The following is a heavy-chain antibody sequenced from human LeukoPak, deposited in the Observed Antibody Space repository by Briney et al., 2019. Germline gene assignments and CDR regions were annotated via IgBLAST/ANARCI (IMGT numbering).Heavy chain of an antibody. V-gene: IGHV3-7*04. J-gene: IGHJ4*02. Sequence: PGGSLRLSCAASGFTFSSYWMTWVRQAPGKGLEWVGNIKQDGSEKYYVDSVKGRFTISRDNAKNSLCLQLNSLRADDTAVYYCARDAYGTGSHDYWGQGTLVTVSS. D-gene: IGHD3-10*01. CDR2: IKQDGSEK. CDR3: ARDAYGTGSHDY. CDR1: GFTFSSYW.